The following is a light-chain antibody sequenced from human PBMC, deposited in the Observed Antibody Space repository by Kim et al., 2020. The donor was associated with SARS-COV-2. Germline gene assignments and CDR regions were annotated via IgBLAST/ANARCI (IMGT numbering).Light chain of an antibody. Sequence: ALGQTVTTTGQGRSLRNWHGSWFQQKPGQAPRLVIYSKNNRPSGIPDRFSGFTSGDPASLTITGAQAEDEADYYCNCRDNSHNVMFGGGTQLTVL. CDR3: NCRDNSHNVM. J-gene: IGLJ3*02. CDR2: SKN. V-gene: IGLV3-19*01. CDR1: SLRNWH.